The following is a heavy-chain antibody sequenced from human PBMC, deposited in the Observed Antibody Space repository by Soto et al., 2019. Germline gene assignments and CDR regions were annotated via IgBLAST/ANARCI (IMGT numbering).Heavy chain of an antibody. V-gene: IGHV1-69*01. Sequence: QVQLVQSGAEVKKPGSSVKVSCKASGGTFSSYAISWVRQAPGQGPEWMGGIIPIFGTANYAQKFQGRVTITADESTSTAYMELSSLRSEDTAVYYCARGGVVGHYYDSSGSPDYWGQGTLVTVSS. CDR1: GGTFSSYA. D-gene: IGHD3-22*01. CDR3: ARGGVVGHYYDSSGSPDY. J-gene: IGHJ4*02. CDR2: IIPIFGTA.